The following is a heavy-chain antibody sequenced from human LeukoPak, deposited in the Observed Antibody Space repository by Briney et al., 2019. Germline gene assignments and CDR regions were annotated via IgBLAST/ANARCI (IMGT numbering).Heavy chain of an antibody. V-gene: IGHV3-7*05. Sequence: GGSLRLSCAASGFTFSNYWMGWFRQAPGKGLEWVSIIKQDGSEKYYVESVKGRFTISRDNAMILLCQQMNSLKAEDTAVYYCAGDPGWLVASWGQGTLVTVSS. CDR1: GFTFSNYW. J-gene: IGHJ5*02. CDR3: AGDPGWLVAS. D-gene: IGHD2-15*01. CDR2: IKQDGSEK.